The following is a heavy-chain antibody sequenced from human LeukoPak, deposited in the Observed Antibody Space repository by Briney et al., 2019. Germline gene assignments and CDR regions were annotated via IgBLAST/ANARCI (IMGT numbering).Heavy chain of an antibody. CDR1: GGSISSYY. V-gene: IGHV4-4*07. Sequence: SETLSLTCTFSGGSISSYYWSWIRQPAGKGLEWIGRIHTSGSTYYNPSLKSRVTISVDTSKNQFSLKLSSVTAADTAVYYCARERSGDYNPYYYYYYYYMDVWGKGTTVTVSS. D-gene: IGHD4-17*01. CDR2: IHTSGST. J-gene: IGHJ6*03. CDR3: ARERSGDYNPYYYYYYYYMDV.